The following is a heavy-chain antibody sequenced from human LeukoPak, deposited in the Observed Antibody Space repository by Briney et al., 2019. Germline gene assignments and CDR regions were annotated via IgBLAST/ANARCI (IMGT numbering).Heavy chain of an antibody. V-gene: IGHV3-23*01. CDR1: GFAFSSYA. CDR3: AKAHDNCGGDCSPLDYNDY. Sequence: GGSLRLSCAASGFAFSSYAMTWVRQAPGKGLEWVSTMNGRGLTTYYADSVKGRFTISRDNSKNTLYLHMNSLRAEDTAVYYCAKAHDNCGGDCSPLDYNDYWGQGTLVTVSS. CDR2: MNGRGLTT. J-gene: IGHJ4*02. D-gene: IGHD2-21*02.